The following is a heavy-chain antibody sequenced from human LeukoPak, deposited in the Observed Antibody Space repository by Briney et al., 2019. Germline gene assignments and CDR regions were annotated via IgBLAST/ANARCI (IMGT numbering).Heavy chain of an antibody. D-gene: IGHD5-12*01. CDR3: ARGKWGIVATITPFDH. V-gene: IGHV1-18*01. Sequence: ASVKVSCKASGYTFTSYGISWVRQAPGQGLEWMGWISAYNGNTNYAQKFQGRVTMTRDTSISTAYMELSRLRSDDTAVYYCARGKWGIVATITPFDHWGQGTLVTVSS. CDR1: GYTFTSYG. CDR2: ISAYNGNT. J-gene: IGHJ4*02.